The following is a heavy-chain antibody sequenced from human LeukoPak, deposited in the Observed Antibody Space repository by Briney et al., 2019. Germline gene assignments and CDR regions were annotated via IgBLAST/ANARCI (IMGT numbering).Heavy chain of an antibody. J-gene: IGHJ4*02. Sequence: SGGSLRLSCAASGFTFSSYGMSWVRQAPGKGLEWVSAISGSGGSTYYADSVKGRFTISRDNSKNTLYLQMNSLRAEDTAVYYCAKLITIHYYFDYWGQGTLVTASS. CDR1: GFTFSSYG. CDR2: ISGSGGST. D-gene: IGHD3-3*01. V-gene: IGHV3-23*01. CDR3: AKLITIHYYFDY.